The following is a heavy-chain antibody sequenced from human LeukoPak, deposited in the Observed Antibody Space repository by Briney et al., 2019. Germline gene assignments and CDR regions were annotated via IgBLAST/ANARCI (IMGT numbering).Heavy chain of an antibody. V-gene: IGHV3-15*04. D-gene: IGHD3-16*02. Sequence: GGSLRLSCAASGFTFSNAWMSWVRQAPGKGLEWVGRIESKTDGATTDYAAPVKGRFAISRDDSRSTIYPQMNSLKTEDTAVYYCTALVPNYDYVWGSYRYNEKWGQGTLVTVSS. J-gene: IGHJ4*02. CDR2: IESKTDGATT. CDR1: GFTFSNAW. CDR3: TALVPNYDYVWGSYRYNEK.